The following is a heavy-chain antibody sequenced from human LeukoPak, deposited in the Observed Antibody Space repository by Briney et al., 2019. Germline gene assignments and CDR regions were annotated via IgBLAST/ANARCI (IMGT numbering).Heavy chain of an antibody. CDR3: ATMRGIYYFDY. V-gene: IGHV1-18*01. Sequence: GPVKVSCKASGYTFTSYGISWVRQAPGQGLEWMGWISAYNGNTNYAQKLQGRVTMTTDTSTSTAYMELRSLRSDDTAVYYCATMRGIYYFDYWGQGTLVTVSS. J-gene: IGHJ4*02. CDR2: ISAYNGNT. D-gene: IGHD3-3*01. CDR1: GYTFTSYG.